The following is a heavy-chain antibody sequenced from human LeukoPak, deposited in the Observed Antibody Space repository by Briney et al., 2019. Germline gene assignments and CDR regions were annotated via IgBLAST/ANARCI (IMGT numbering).Heavy chain of an antibody. CDR3: ARGYYSNFGDWFDP. CDR2: IYYSGST. D-gene: IGHD4-11*01. J-gene: IGHJ5*02. Sequence: SETLSLTCTVSGGSISRGDCYWSWIRQPPGKGLEWIGYIYYSGSTYYNPSLKSRVTISVDTSKNQFSLKLSSVTAADTAVYYCARGYYSNFGDWFDPWGQGTLVTVSS. CDR1: GGSISRGDCY. V-gene: IGHV4-30-4*01.